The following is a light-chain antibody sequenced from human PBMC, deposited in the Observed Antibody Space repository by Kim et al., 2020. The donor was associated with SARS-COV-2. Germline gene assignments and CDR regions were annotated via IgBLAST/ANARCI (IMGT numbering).Light chain of an antibody. J-gene: IGKJ1*01. CDR1: QSVSSSY. V-gene: IGKV3-20*01. CDR3: LKYRISPHT. CDR2: GVS. Sequence: SPGERATLSCRASQSVSSSYLAWYQQRRRSAPTRRTYGVSTSSTCVPDRCRGRVSGTDFTLSITRLGSQEISVYNCLKYRISPHTFGQGRKVEIK.